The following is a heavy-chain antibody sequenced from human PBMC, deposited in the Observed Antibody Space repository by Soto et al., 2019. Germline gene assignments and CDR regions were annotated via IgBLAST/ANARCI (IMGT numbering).Heavy chain of an antibody. CDR1: GFTFDDYA. V-gene: IGHV3-9*01. D-gene: IGHD1-26*01. Sequence: EMKLVESGGGLVQPGRSLRLSCAASGFTFDDYAMHWVRQAPGKGLEWVSSISWNSGVIDYADSVKGRFSISRDSAKNSLFLQMNSLRPEDTALYYWEREVAWGGRPPNHPFDVWAQGTMVPVSP. J-gene: IGHJ3*01. CDR3: EREVAWGGRPPNHPFDV. CDR2: ISWNSGVI.